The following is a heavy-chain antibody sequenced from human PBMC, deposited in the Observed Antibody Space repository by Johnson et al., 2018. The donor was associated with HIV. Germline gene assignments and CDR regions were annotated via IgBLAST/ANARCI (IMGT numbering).Heavy chain of an antibody. CDR2: IRHDGSNK. CDR1: GFNFSSYG. Sequence: QVQLVESGGGVVQPGGSLRLSCAASGFNFSSYGMHWVRQAPGKGLEWVAFIRHDGSNKYYEDSVKGQFHISRDNSKHTLYLQMNSLRAEDTAVYYCAKRLSTGTRRVHELDDAFDIWGPGTMVTVSS. V-gene: IGHV3-30*02. CDR3: AKRLSTGTRRVHELDDAFDI. D-gene: IGHD1-7*01. J-gene: IGHJ3*02.